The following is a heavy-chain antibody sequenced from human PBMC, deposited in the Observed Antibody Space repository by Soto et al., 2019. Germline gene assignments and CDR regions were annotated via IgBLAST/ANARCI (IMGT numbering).Heavy chain of an antibody. CDR3: ASSGYCTNGVRYTLFDP. Sequence: PSETLSLTCTVSGVSFSSGDYYWSWIRQPPGKGLECIGYIYYSGSTYYNPSLKSRVTISVDTSKNQFSLKLSSVTAADTAVYYCASSGYCTNGVRYTLFDPWGQGTLVTVSS. CDR1: GVSFSSGDYY. D-gene: IGHD2-8*01. V-gene: IGHV4-30-4*01. J-gene: IGHJ5*02. CDR2: IYYSGST.